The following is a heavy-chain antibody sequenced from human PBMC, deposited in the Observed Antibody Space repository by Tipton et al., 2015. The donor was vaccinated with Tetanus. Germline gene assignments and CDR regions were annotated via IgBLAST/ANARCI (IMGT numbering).Heavy chain of an antibody. J-gene: IGHJ4*02. CDR1: GVTVSGNY. Sequence: SGVTVSGNYMSWVRQAPGKGLEWVSVIYTGGSADYTDSVKGRFTISRDNSNNSLSLQMNSLRAEDTAVYYCATDPQMAYWGQGTLVTVSS. D-gene: IGHD5-24*01. V-gene: IGHV3-66*01. CDR2: IYTGGSA. CDR3: ATDPQMAY.